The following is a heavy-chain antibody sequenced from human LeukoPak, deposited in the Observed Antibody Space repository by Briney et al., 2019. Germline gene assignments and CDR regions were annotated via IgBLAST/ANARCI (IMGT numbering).Heavy chain of an antibody. V-gene: IGHV4-39*01. CDR1: GGSISSISSNNYH. D-gene: IGHD3-3*01. CDR3: AGVLWSGYFRY. J-gene: IGHJ4*02. CDR2: IYYSGST. Sequence: PSETLSLTCIVSGGSISSISSNNYHWGWIRQPPGKGLEWIGSIYYSGSTYYNPSLKSRVTISVDTSKNQFSLKLSSVTAADTAVYYCAGVLWSGYFRYWGQGTLVTVSS.